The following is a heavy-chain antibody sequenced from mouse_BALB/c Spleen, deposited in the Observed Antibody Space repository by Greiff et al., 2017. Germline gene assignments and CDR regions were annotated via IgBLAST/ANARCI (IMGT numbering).Heavy chain of an antibody. Sequence: EVKLVESGGGLVQPGGSRKLSCAASGFTFSSFGMHWVRQAPEKGLEWVAYISSGSSTIYYADTVKGRFTISRDNPKNTLFLQMTSLRSEDTAMYYCARGEAMDYWGQGTSVTVSS. CDR2: ISSGSSTI. CDR3: ARGEAMDY. V-gene: IGHV5-17*02. J-gene: IGHJ4*01. CDR1: GFTFSSFG.